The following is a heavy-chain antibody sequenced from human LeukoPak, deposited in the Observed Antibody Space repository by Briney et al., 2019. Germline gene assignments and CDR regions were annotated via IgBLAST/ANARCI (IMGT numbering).Heavy chain of an antibody. Sequence: GASVKVSCKASGGTFSSYAITWVRQAPGQGLEWMGGIIPIFVTANYAQKFQGRVTITADESTSTAYVELSSLRSEDTAVYYCASSARGGSYYYPLDPWGQGTLVTVSS. CDR3: ASSARGGSYYYPLDP. D-gene: IGHD1-26*01. CDR1: GGTFSSYA. J-gene: IGHJ5*02. V-gene: IGHV1-69*13. CDR2: IIPIFVTA.